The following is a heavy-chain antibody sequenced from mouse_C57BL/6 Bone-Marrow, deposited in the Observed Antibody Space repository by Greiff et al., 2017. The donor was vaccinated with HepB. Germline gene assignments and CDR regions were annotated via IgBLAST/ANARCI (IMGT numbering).Heavy chain of an antibody. J-gene: IGHJ2*01. CDR3: ARGLLRDY. V-gene: IGHV1-82*01. D-gene: IGHD1-1*01. CDR1: GYAFSSSW. Sequence: VQLQQSGPELVKPGASVKISCKASGYAFSSSWMNWVKQRPGKGLEWIGRIYPGDGDTNYNGKFKGKATLTADKSSSTAYMQLSSLTSEDSAVYFCARGLLRDYWGQGTTLTVSS. CDR2: IYPGDGDT.